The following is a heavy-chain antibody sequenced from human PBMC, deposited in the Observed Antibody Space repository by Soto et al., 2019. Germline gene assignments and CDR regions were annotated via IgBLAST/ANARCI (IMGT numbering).Heavy chain of an antibody. CDR1: GGCFSGYY. CDR3: ARSLGIWYFDL. J-gene: IGHJ2*01. CDR2: INHSGST. Sequence: SETLSLTCAVSGGCFSGYYWSWIRQPPGKGLEWIGEINHSGSTNYNPSLKSRVTISVDTSKNQFSLKLSSVTAADTAVYYCARSLGIWYFDLWGRGTLVTVSS. D-gene: IGHD7-27*01. V-gene: IGHV4-34*01.